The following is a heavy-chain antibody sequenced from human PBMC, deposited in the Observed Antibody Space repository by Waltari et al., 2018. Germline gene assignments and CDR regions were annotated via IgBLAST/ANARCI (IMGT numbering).Heavy chain of an antibody. Sequence: QVQLQESGPGLVKPSQTLSLTSNGSGASHSSGYYYWSWISQYPGKALPLIVYFQYRGKGLEWIGYIYYSGSTYYHPSLKSRVTISRDTSKNQFSLKMTSVTAADTAIYYCVRQAPEYDILNGPPKVPIDYWGQGTLVTVSS. D-gene: IGHD3-9*01. CDR3: VRQAPEYDILNGPPKVPIDY. V-gene: IGHV4-31*03. J-gene: IGHJ4*02. CDR1: GASHSSGYYY. CDR2: IYYSGST.